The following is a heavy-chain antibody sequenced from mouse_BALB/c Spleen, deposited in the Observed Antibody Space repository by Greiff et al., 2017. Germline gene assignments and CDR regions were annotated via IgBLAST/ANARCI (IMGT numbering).Heavy chain of an antibody. CDR3: TSEEGGNVD. Sequence: EVQLVESGGGLVKPGGSLKLSCAASGFTFSSYTMSWVRQTPEKRLEWVATISSGGSYTYYPDSVKGRFTISIDNAKNTLYLQMSSLKSEDTAVYYYTSEEGGNVDWGQGTLVTVSA. V-gene: IGHV5-6-4*01. D-gene: IGHD1-1*02. CDR1: GFTFSSYT. J-gene: IGHJ3*01. CDR2: ISSGGSYT.